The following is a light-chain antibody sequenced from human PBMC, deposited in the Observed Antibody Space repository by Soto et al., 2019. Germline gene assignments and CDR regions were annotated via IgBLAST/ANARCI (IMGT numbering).Light chain of an antibody. Sequence: QSVLTQPPSASGTPGQRITISCSGSSSNIGSYSVNWYQQFPGTAPKLLIYNNNQRPSGVPDRFSGSKFGTSVSLAISGRQSEYEADYYCAAWDDRLNGVVFGGGTKLTVL. V-gene: IGLV1-44*01. CDR3: AAWDDRLNGVV. CDR2: NNN. CDR1: SSNIGSYS. J-gene: IGLJ2*01.